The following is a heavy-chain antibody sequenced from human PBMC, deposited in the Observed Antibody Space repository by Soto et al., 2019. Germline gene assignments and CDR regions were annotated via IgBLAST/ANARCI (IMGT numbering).Heavy chain of an antibody. CDR3: ARGRVVSDC. Sequence: GGSLRLSCTASGFTFSTYWMTWVRLPPGKGLEWVANINPDGTDKYYVDSVKGRFTISRDKAENSLFLQMNNLRPEDTAVYYCARGRVVSDCWGQGTLVTVSS. V-gene: IGHV3-7*03. CDR1: GFTFSTYW. J-gene: IGHJ4*02. D-gene: IGHD3-3*01. CDR2: INPDGTDK.